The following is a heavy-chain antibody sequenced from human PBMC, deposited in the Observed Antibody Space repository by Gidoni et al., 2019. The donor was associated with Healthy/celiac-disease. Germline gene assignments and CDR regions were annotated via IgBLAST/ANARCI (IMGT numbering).Heavy chain of an antibody. CDR3: AREILSGSYYGY. CDR2: INPNSGGT. Sequence: QVQLVQSGADVTKTGASVTVPCQASGYTFTGYYMHWVRQAPGQGLEWMGWINPNSGGTNYAQKFQGWVTMTSDTSISTAYMELSRLRSDDAAVYYCAREILSGSYYGYWGQGTLVTVSS. D-gene: IGHD1-26*01. CDR1: GYTFTGYY. V-gene: IGHV1-2*04. J-gene: IGHJ4*02.